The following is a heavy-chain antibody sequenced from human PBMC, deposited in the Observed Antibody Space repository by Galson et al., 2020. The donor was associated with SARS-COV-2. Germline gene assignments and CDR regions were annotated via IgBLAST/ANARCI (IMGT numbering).Heavy chain of an antibody. J-gene: IGHJ5*02. CDR3: ARNPVPGTGGGWFDT. CDR2: IWYDESSK. D-gene: IGHD6-19*01. V-gene: IGHV3-33*01. Sequence: GESLKISCAASGFTLSSYGMHWVRQAPGKGLEWVALIWYDESSKYYADSVKGRFTISRDISKNTLYLQMDSLRVEDTAVYYCARNPVPGTGGGWFDTWGQGTLVTVSS. CDR1: GFTLSSYG.